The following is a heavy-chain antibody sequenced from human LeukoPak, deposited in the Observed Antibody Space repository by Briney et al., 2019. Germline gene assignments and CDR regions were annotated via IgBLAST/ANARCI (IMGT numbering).Heavy chain of an antibody. D-gene: IGHD5-18*01. CDR2: IYTSGST. V-gene: IGHV4-61*02. CDR1: GGSISSGSYY. J-gene: IGHJ3*02. CDR3: ARDSGEYSYGWDAFDI. Sequence: SQTLSLTCTVSGGSISSGSYYWSWIRQPAGKGLEWIGRIYTSGSTNYNPSLKSRVTISVDTSKNQFSLKLSSVTAADTAVYYCARDSGEYSYGWDAFDIWGQGTMVTVSS.